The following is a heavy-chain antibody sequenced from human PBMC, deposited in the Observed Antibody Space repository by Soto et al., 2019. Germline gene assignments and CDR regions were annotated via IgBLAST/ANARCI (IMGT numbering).Heavy chain of an antibody. V-gene: IGHV4-31*03. J-gene: IGHJ6*02. CDR1: GGSLNSDGFY. CDR3: ARTSYSSSPFYYFMDV. CDR2: IYYSGYT. D-gene: IGHD6-6*01. Sequence: QVQLQESGPGLVRPSQTLSLTCSVSGGSLNSDGFYWGWIRQHPGKGLEWMGYIYYSGYTYYNPSLKSRITMSVDTSKNQLTLRLSSVTAADTAVYYCARTSYSSSPFYYFMDVWGQGTTVIVSS.